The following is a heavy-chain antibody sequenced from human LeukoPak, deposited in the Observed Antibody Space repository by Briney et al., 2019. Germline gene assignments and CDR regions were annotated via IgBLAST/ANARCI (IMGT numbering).Heavy chain of an antibody. CDR2: IYYSGST. J-gene: IGHJ3*02. Sequence: SQTLSLTCTVSGGSISSGDYYWSWIRQPPGKGLEWIGYIYYSGSTYYNPSLKSRVTISVDTSKNQFSLKLSSVTAADTAAYYCARERGIWGSVAALGRVGVDIWGQGTMVTVSS. CDR3: ARERGIWGSVAALGRVGVDI. D-gene: IGHD6-6*01. V-gene: IGHV4-30-4*01. CDR1: GGSISSGDYY.